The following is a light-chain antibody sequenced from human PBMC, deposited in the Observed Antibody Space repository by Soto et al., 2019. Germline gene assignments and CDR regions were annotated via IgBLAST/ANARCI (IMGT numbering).Light chain of an antibody. CDR2: LGS. V-gene: IGKV2-28*01. CDR3: MQALQTPSGLT. J-gene: IGKJ4*01. CDR1: QSLLHSNGYNY. Sequence: DIVMTQSPLSLPVTPGEPASISCRSSQSLLHSNGYNYLDWYLQKPGQSPQLLIYLGSNRASGVPDRFSGSRSGTDFTLKISRVEAEDVGVYYCMQALQTPSGLTFGGGTKVEIK.